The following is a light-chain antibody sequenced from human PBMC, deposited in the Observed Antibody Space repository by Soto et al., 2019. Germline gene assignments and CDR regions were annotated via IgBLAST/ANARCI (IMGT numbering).Light chain of an antibody. Sequence: EIVMTQSPAPLSVSPGERATLSCRASQSVSSNLAWYQQKPGQAPRILIYGASTRATGIPARFSGSGSGTEFTLTISRLEPEDFAVYYCQQYGSSGTLGQGTKVDIK. J-gene: IGKJ1*01. CDR1: QSVSSN. CDR2: GAS. V-gene: IGKV3-15*01. CDR3: QQYGSSGT.